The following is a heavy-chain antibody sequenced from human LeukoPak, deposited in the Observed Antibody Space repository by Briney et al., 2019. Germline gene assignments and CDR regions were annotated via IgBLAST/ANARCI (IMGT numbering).Heavy chain of an antibody. CDR1: GYTFTSYG. D-gene: IGHD2-2*01. CDR3: ARANFLYCSSSTCLFDY. CDR2: INPNDGDT. J-gene: IGHJ4*02. V-gene: IGHV1-2*02. Sequence: ASVKVSCKASGYTFTSYGISWVRQAPGQGFEWMGWINPNDGDTNYAQKCQGRVTMTRDTSISTAHMEVSRLRSDDTAVYYCARANFLYCSSSTCLFDYWGQGTLVTVSS.